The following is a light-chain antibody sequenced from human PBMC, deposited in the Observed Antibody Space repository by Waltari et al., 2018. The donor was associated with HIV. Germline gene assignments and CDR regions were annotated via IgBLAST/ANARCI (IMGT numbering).Light chain of an antibody. Sequence: QSALTQPASVSGSPGQSIPISCTGTSSDVGSYNLVSWYQQHPGKAPKLMIYEVTKRPSGVSNHFSASKSGNTASLTISGLQAEDEADYYCCSYAGGNTLVFGGGTKLTVL. J-gene: IGLJ2*01. CDR2: EVT. CDR1: SSDVGSYNL. V-gene: IGLV2-23*02. CDR3: CSYAGGNTLV.